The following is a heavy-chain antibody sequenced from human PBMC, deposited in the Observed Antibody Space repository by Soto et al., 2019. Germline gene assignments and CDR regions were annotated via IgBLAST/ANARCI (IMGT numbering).Heavy chain of an antibody. CDR1: GYTFTGYY. Sequence: ASVKVSCKASGYTFTGYYMHWVRQAPGQGLEWMGWINPNSGGTNYAQKFQGRVTMTRDTSISTAYMELSRLRSDDTAVYYCARGHYYDSSGYRPNYYYYYGMDVWGQGTTVTVSS. CDR3: ARGHYYDSSGYRPNYYYYYGMDV. J-gene: IGHJ6*02. CDR2: INPNSGGT. D-gene: IGHD3-22*01. V-gene: IGHV1-2*02.